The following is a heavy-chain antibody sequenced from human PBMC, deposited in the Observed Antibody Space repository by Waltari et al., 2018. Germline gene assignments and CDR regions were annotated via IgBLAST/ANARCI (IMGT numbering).Heavy chain of an antibody. CDR1: GFTFRSLG. Sequence: QVQLVESGGGVVQPGGSLGPSCVASGFTFRSLGMAWVAPAPGKGLEWVAVISFNGNTELYADSMKGRFTISRDNSKNTLYLQMNSLRAEDTAVYYCASFWRIATLGFFMDGRDFDSWGQGTLVTVSS. CDR3: ASFWRIATLGFFMDGRDFDS. CDR2: ISFNGNTE. V-gene: IGHV3-30-3*01. D-gene: IGHD3-3*01. J-gene: IGHJ4*02.